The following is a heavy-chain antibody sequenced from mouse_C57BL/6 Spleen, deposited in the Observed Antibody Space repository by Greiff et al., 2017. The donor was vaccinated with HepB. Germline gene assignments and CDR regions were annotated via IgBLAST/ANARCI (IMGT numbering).Heavy chain of an antibody. CDR1: GYTFTSYW. J-gene: IGHJ3*01. D-gene: IGHD2-3*01. V-gene: IGHV1-50*01. CDR3: ARSYDGYSAWFAY. Sequence: VQLQQSGAELVKPGASVKLSCKASGYTFTSYWMQWVKQRPGQGLEWIGEIDPSDSYTNYNQKFKGKATLTVDTSSSTAYMQLSSLTSEDSAVYYCARSYDGYSAWFAYWGQGTLVTVSA. CDR2: IDPSDSYT.